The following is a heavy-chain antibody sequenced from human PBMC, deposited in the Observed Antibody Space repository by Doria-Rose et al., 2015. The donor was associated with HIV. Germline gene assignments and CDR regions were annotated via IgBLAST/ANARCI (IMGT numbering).Heavy chain of an antibody. CDR1: GFTFSSHR. Sequence: VQLVQSGRGLVRPGGSLRLSCATSGFTFSSHRIHWVRQAPGKGLEWDSSISSTSAHISYADSVMGRFSTSRDSVRNSLYLQMDSLGAEDTAIYYCATGVTLDYWGQGTLVTVSS. CDR2: ISSTSAHI. J-gene: IGHJ4*02. CDR3: ATGVTLDY. V-gene: IGHV3-21*01. D-gene: IGHD3-10*01.